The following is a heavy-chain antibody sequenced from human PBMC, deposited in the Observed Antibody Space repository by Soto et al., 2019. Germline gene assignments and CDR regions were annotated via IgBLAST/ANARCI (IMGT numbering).Heavy chain of an antibody. J-gene: IGHJ3*01. D-gene: IGHD1-26*01. CDR3: ARGKYSGKCYVPEALDV. CDR2: VNPDSGDT. Sequence: QVQLVQSGAEVKKPGASVKVSCQASGYTFTTFDINWVRQAAVQGLEWLGWVNPDSGDTYYAQHSRGPVTMTGTTSISTTYMELRRDESEDTAVYCRARGKYSGKCYVPEALDVWGQGTMVAVSS. CDR1: GYTFTTFD. V-gene: IGHV1-8*01.